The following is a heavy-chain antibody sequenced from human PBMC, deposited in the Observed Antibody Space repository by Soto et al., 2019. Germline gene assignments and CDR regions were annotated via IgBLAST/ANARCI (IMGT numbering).Heavy chain of an antibody. CDR3: ARDYYGDYRFDY. V-gene: IGHV4-61*01. D-gene: IGHD4-17*01. J-gene: IGHJ4*02. CDR2: IYYSGST. Sequence: SETLSLTCTVSGGSISSSSYYWGWIRQPPGKGLEWIGYIYYSGSTNYNPSLKSRVTISVDTSKNQFSLKLSSVTAADTAVYYCARDYYGDYRFDYWGQGTLVTVSS. CDR1: GGSISSSSYY.